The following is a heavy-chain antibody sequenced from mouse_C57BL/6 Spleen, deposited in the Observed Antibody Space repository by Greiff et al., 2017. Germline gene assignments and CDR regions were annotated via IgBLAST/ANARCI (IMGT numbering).Heavy chain of an antibody. J-gene: IGHJ3*01. Sequence: QVQLQQSGAELVRPGTSVKVSCKASGYAFTNYLIEWVKQRPGQGLEWIGVINPGSGGTTYNENFKGKATLTADKSSSTAYMQLSSLTSEDSAVYFCARSEDSAWFAYWGQGTLVTVSA. CDR3: ARSEDSAWFAY. CDR2: INPGSGGT. V-gene: IGHV1-54*01. CDR1: GYAFTNYL.